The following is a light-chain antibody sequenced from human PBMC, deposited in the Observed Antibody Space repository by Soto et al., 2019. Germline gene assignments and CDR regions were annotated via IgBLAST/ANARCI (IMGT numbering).Light chain of an antibody. CDR2: GAS. CDR1: QSVSSN. Sequence: MTRSPSTPSQSPGERATLSCRASQSVSSNLAWYQQKPGQAPRLLIYGASTRATGIPARFSGSGSGTEFTLTISSLQSEDFAVYYCQQYNNWWTFGQGTKVDIK. J-gene: IGKJ1*01. CDR3: QQYNNWWT. V-gene: IGKV3-15*01.